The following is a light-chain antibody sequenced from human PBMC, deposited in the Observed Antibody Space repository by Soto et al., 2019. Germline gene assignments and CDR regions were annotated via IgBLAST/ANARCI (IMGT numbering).Light chain of an antibody. CDR2: DVS. J-gene: IGLJ1*01. CDR1: SSDVGANNY. V-gene: IGLV2-14*03. CDR3: SSFTGSNSYV. Sequence: QSVLTQPASVSGSPEQSITISCTGTSSDVGANNYVSWYQQHPGKVPKLMIYDVSDRPSGVSNRFSGSKSGNTASLTISGLQAEDEADYYCSSFTGSNSYVFGTGTKLTVL.